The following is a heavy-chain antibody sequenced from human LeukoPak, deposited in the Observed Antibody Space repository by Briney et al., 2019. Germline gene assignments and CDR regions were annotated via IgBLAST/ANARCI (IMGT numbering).Heavy chain of an antibody. V-gene: IGHV1-18*01. CDR3: ARVIVGATTADY. CDR1: GYTFTSYG. D-gene: IGHD1-26*01. Sequence: ASVKVSCKASGYTFTSYGISWVRQAPGQGLEWMGWISAYNGNTNYAQKLQGRVTMTTDTSTSTAYMELRSLRPDDTAVYYCARVIVGATTADYWGQGTLVTVSS. J-gene: IGHJ4*02. CDR2: ISAYNGNT.